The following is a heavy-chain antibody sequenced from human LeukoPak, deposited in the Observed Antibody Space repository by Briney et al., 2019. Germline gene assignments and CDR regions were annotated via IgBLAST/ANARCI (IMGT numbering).Heavy chain of an antibody. CDR3: AKTPDKKYSSGWYERGGFDY. J-gene: IGHJ4*02. CDR2: ISGSAGST. CDR1: GFTFSSYA. Sequence: TGGSLRLSCAASGFTFSSYAMSWVRQAPEKGLDWVSTISGSAGSTYYADSVKGRFTISRDNSKNTLYLQMNSLRVEDTAVYYCAKTPDKKYSSGWYERGGFDYWGQGTLVTVSS. D-gene: IGHD6-19*01. V-gene: IGHV3-23*01.